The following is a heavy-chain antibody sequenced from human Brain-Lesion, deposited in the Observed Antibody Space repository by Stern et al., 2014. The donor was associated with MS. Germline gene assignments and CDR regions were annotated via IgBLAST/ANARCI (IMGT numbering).Heavy chain of an antibody. Sequence: MQLVESGPGLVKPSETLSLTCTVSGGSISSSTYYWAWIRQPPGKGLEWIGNIHYSGLTYYNPSLKSRVTISVDMSKNQFSLKLSSVTAADTAIYYCARHDSVPRPSQLYSARDRGPGYFDYWGQGTLVTVSS. V-gene: IGHV4-39*01. D-gene: IGHD1-26*01. CDR3: ARHDSVPRPSQLYSARDRGPGYFDY. CDR2: IHYSGLT. J-gene: IGHJ4*02. CDR1: GGSISSSTYY.